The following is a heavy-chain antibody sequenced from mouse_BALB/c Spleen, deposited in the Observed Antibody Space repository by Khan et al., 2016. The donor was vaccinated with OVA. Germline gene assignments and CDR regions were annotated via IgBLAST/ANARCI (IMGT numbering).Heavy chain of an antibody. J-gene: IGHJ3*01. CDR3: ARRGYDYGRGALFAY. Sequence: QVQLQQPGPGLVAPSQSLSITCTVSGFSLDKYSIHWIRQSPGKGLEWLGVIWSAGSTDYNAAFISRLTITKDNSRSQVFFKVNSLQPNDTAIYYCARRGYDYGRGALFAYWGQGTLVTVSA. D-gene: IGHD2-4*01. CDR2: IWSAGST. V-gene: IGHV2-2*02. CDR1: GFSLDKYS.